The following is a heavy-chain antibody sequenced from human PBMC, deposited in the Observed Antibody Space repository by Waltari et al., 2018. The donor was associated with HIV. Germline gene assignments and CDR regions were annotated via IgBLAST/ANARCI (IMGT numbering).Heavy chain of an antibody. CDR3: ARNMVTTRQYDY. CDR2: RNPNSRNT. D-gene: IGHD4-17*01. Sequence: QVQLVQSGAEVKKPGASVKVSCKASGYTFTSYDINWVRQATGQGLEWMGWRNPNSRNTGYAQKFQGRVTMTRNTSISTAYMELSSLISEDTAVYYCARNMVTTRQYDYWGQGSLVTVSS. J-gene: IGHJ4*02. V-gene: IGHV1-8*01. CDR1: GYTFTSYD.